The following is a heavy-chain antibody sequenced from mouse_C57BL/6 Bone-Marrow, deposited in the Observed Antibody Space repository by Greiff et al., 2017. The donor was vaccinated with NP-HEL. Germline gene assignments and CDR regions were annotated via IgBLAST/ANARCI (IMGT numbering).Heavy chain of an antibody. Sequence: QVQLQQSGAELVRPGTSVKMSCKASGYTFTNYWIGWAKQRPGHGLEWIGDIYPGGGYTNYNEKFKGKATLTADKSSSTAYMQFSSLTSEDSAIYYCARRGVYYYGSSSYYFDDWGQGTTLTVSS. J-gene: IGHJ2*01. CDR3: ARRGVYYYGSSSYYFDD. CDR1: GYTFTNYW. V-gene: IGHV1-63*01. CDR2: IYPGGGYT. D-gene: IGHD1-1*01.